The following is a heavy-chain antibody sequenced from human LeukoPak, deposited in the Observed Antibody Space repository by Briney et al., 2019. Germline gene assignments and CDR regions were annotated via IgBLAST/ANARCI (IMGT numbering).Heavy chain of an antibody. V-gene: IGHV3-30*02. Sequence: GGSLRLSCAASGFTFNSYGIHWVRQAPGKGLEWVAFIRYDGSSKYYVDSVKGRFTISRDNAKNSLYLQMNSLRVEDTAVYYCARGGAARPDFWGQGTLVTVSS. CDR3: ARGGAARPDF. D-gene: IGHD6-6*01. CDR2: IRYDGSSK. CDR1: GFTFNSYG. J-gene: IGHJ4*02.